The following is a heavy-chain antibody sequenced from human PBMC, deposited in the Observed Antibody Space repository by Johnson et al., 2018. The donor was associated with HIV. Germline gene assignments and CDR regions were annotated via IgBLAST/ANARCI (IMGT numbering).Heavy chain of an antibody. CDR3: ARDPSATYAFDI. V-gene: IGHV3-66*01. Sequence: VQLVESGGVVVQPGGSLRLSCAASGLTFSTYAMNWVRQAPGKGLEWVSVIYSGGSTYYADSVKGRFTISRDNSKNTLYLQMNSLRAEDTAVYYCARDPSATYAFDIWGQGTMVTVSS. J-gene: IGHJ3*02. CDR1: GLTFSTYA. CDR2: IYSGGST.